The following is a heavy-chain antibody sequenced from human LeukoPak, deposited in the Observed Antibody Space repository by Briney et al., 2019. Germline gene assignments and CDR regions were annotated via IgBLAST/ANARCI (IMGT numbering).Heavy chain of an antibody. CDR2: IYYSGST. Sequence: SETLSLTCTVSGGSINNYYWSWIRQPPGKGLEWIGYIYYSGSTNYNPSLKSRVTISVDTSKNQFSLKLSSVTAADTAVYYCARGALVPAAIFRAFDIWGQGTMVTVSS. CDR1: GGSINNYY. D-gene: IGHD2-2*01. J-gene: IGHJ3*02. CDR3: ARGALVPAAIFRAFDI. V-gene: IGHV4-59*01.